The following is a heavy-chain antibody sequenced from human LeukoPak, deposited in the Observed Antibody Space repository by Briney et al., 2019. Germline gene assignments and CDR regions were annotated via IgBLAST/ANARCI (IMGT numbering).Heavy chain of an antibody. CDR3: ARDRYGSYYDSSGYTYYFDY. J-gene: IGHJ4*02. Sequence: SQTLSLTCTVSGGSISSGSYYWSWIRQPAGKGLEWIGRIYTSGSTNYNPSLESRVTISVDTSKNQFSLKLSSVTAADTAVYYCARDRYGSYYDSSGYTYYFDYWGQGTLVTVSS. V-gene: IGHV4-61*02. D-gene: IGHD3-22*01. CDR2: IYTSGST. CDR1: GGSISSGSYY.